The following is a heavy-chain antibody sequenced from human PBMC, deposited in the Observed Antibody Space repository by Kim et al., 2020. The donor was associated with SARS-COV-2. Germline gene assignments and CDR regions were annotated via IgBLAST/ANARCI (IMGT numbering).Heavy chain of an antibody. Sequence: SETLSLTCTVSGGSISSSTYYWGWIRQPPGKGLEWIGSIYHSGNTYYNPSLKSRVTISGDPAKNQVSLKLSSVTAADTAIYYCASDDYGDFEFDYWGHGALVPVAS. CDR1: GGSISSSTYY. J-gene: IGHJ4*01. CDR3: ASDDYGDFEFDY. CDR2: IYHSGNT. V-gene: IGHV4-39*02. D-gene: IGHD4-17*01.